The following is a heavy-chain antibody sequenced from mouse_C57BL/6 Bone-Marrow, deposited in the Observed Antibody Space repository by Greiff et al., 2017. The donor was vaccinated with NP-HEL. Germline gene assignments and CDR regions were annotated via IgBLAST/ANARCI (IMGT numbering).Heavy chain of an antibody. Sequence: DVMLVESGGDLVKPGGSLKLSCAASGFTFSSYGMSWVRQTPDKRLEWVATISSGGSYTYYPDSVKGRFTISSDNAKNTLYLQMRSLKSEDTAMYYCASLYYDYDTYWGQGTTLTVSS. D-gene: IGHD2-4*01. CDR1: GFTFSSYG. CDR2: ISSGGSYT. V-gene: IGHV5-6*02. J-gene: IGHJ2*01. CDR3: ASLYYDYDTY.